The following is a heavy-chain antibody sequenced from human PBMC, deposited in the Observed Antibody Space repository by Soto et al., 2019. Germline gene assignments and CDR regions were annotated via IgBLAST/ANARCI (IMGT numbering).Heavy chain of an antibody. CDR1: GGTFSSYA. CDR3: ASHRAEETLATTTGDY. J-gene: IGHJ4*02. D-gene: IGHD5-12*01. Sequence: QVQLVQSGAEVKKPGSSVKVSCKASGGTFSSYAISWVRQAPGQGLEWMGGVIPIFGTANYAQKFQGRVRSTAVESTSTADMELSSLRSEDTAVYYCASHRAEETLATTTGDYWGQGTLVTVSS. CDR2: VIPIFGTA. V-gene: IGHV1-69*12.